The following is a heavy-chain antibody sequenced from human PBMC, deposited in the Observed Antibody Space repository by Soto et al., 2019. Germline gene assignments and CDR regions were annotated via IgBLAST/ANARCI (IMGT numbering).Heavy chain of an antibody. D-gene: IGHD6-19*01. CDR2: INAGNGNT. CDR3: ARAVAVPADFDY. V-gene: IGHV1-3*05. Sequence: QVQLVQSGAEEKKPGASVKVSCKASGYTFTGYAMPWVSQAPGQRLEWMGWINAGNGNTKYSQKFQGRVTITRDTSASTAYMELSSLRSEDSAVYYCARAVAVPADFDYWGQGTLVTVSS. J-gene: IGHJ4*02. CDR1: GYTFTGYA.